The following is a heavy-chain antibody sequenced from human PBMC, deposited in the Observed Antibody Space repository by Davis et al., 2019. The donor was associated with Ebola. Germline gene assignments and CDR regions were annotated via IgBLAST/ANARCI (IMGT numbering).Heavy chain of an antibody. CDR2: INTGNGDT. J-gene: IGHJ6*02. Sequence: ASVKVSCKASGDTSNIYKIHWVRRAPGQGLEWMGWINTGNGDTRYSRKFQDRVTITRDTSASTAYMELYSLRSEDTAVYYCARYEDVWGQGATVTVSS. D-gene: IGHD3-16*01. CDR1: GDTSNIYK. CDR3: ARYEDV. V-gene: IGHV1-3*04.